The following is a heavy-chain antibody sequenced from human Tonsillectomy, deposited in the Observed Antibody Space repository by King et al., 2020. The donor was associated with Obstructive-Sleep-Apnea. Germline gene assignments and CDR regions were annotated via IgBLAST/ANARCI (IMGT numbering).Heavy chain of an antibody. Sequence: VQLVESGGGVVQPGRSLRLSCAASGFTFSSYVMHWVRQAPGKGLEWVALISYDGSKEYYADSVKGRFTISRDNSKNTLYVQMNSLRPEDTAVYYCARVYYDFGPLDNWGQGTLVTVSS. V-gene: IGHV3-30*04. CDR2: ISYDGSKE. D-gene: IGHD3-3*01. J-gene: IGHJ4*02. CDR1: GFTFSSYV. CDR3: ARVYYDFGPLDN.